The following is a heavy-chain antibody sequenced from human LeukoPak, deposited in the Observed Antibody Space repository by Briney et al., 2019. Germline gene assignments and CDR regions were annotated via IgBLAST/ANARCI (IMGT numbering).Heavy chain of an antibody. J-gene: IGHJ6*03. D-gene: IGHD6-6*01. Sequence: GASVKVSCKASGYTFTSYYMHWVRQAPGQGLEWMGIINPSGGSTRYAQKFQGRVTMTRDMSTSTVYMELSSLRSEDTAVYYCARAGGGSIAARPKDYYYMDVWGKGTTVTVSS. CDR1: GYTFTSYY. CDR3: ARAGGGSIAARPKDYYYMDV. CDR2: INPSGGST. V-gene: IGHV1-46*01.